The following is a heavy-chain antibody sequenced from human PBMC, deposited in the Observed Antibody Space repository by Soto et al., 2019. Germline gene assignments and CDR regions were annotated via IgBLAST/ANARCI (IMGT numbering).Heavy chain of an antibody. D-gene: IGHD6-13*01. CDR1: GGSVSSGSYY. Sequence: QVQLQESGPGLVKPSETLSLTCTVSGGSVSSGSYYWSWIRQPPGKGLEWIGYIYYSGSTNYNPYLKSRVTISVETSKNQFSLKLSSVTAADTAVYYCAREIAAAEAWFDPWGQGTLVTVSS. V-gene: IGHV4-61*01. J-gene: IGHJ5*02. CDR2: IYYSGST. CDR3: AREIAAAEAWFDP.